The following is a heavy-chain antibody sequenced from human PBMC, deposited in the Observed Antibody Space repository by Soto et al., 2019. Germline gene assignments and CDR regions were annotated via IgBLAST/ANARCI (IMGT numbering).Heavy chain of an antibody. CDR3: ARVRTGYFDY. Sequence: SETLSLTCTVSGGAINDHYWSYIRQPPGKGLEWIGYIYYNGNTNYNPSLESRVTISVDRSKNQFSLRLTSLTAADTAVYYCARVRTGYFDYWGRGALVTVSS. CDR1: GGAINDHY. CDR2: IYYNGNT. V-gene: IGHV4-59*11. D-gene: IGHD3-9*01. J-gene: IGHJ4*02.